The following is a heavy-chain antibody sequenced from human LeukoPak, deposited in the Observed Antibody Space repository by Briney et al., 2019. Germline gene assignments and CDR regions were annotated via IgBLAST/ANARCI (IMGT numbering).Heavy chain of an antibody. D-gene: IGHD1-7*01. J-gene: IGHJ4*02. V-gene: IGHV4-61*05. Sequence: SETLSLTCTVSGGSISSSSYYWGWIRQPPGKGLEWIGYIYYSGSTNYNPSLKSRVTISVDTSKNQFSLKLSSVTAADTAVYYCARQGITGTYIDYWGQGTLLTVSS. CDR1: GGSISSSSYY. CDR2: IYYSGST. CDR3: ARQGITGTYIDY.